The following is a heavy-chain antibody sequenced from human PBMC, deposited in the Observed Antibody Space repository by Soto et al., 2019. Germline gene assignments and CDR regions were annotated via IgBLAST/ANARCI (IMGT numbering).Heavy chain of an antibody. Sequence: SETLSLTCTVSGGSISSFYWSWIRQPPGKGLEWIGYIYYSGTTHYNPSLKSRVTLSVDTSNMQFSLGLTSVTASDTAIYYCVRQPNRPMAGDDWGQGTLVTVSS. CDR1: GGSISSFY. D-gene: IGHD2-8*01. V-gene: IGHV4-59*08. CDR3: VRQPNRPMAGDD. J-gene: IGHJ4*02. CDR2: IYYSGTT.